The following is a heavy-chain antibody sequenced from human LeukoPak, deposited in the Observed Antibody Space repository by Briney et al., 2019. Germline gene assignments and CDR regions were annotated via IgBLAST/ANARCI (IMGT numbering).Heavy chain of an antibody. J-gene: IGHJ4*02. CDR3: ARGSPLYYYDSSGSFDY. CDR2: ISSSGSTI. V-gene: IGHV3-48*01. Sequence: GGSLRLSCAASGFTFSSYAMSWVRQAPGKGLEWVSYISSSGSTIYYADSVKGRFTISRDNAKNSLYLQMNSLRAEDTAVYYCARGSPLYYYDSSGSFDYWGQGTLVTVSS. D-gene: IGHD3-22*01. CDR1: GFTFSSYA.